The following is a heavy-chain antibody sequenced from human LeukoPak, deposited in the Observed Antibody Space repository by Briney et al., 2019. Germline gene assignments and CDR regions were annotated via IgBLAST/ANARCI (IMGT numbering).Heavy chain of an antibody. CDR1: GGTFSHYS. V-gene: IGHV1-8*01. J-gene: IGHJ4*02. CDR3: ARGGPVILQLERFPYDY. D-gene: IGHD1-1*01. Sequence: ASVKVSCKVSGGTFSHYSINWVRQATGQGLEWMGWMNPNSGNTGYAQKFQGRVTITRNTSISTAYMELSSLRSEDTAVYYCARGGPVILQLERFPYDYWGQGTLVTVSS. CDR2: MNPNSGNT.